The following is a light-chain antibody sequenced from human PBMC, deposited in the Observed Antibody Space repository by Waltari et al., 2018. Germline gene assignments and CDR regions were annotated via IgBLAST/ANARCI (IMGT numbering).Light chain of an antibody. CDR2: AAS. Sequence: DVQMTQSPSSLSASVGDRVSITCRASQDITTYLNWYQQKPGKAPKLLIYAASNLQSGVPSGFSGSGSGTHFTLTINSLQPEDFATYFCQQSYITPWTFGQGTKVDIK. V-gene: IGKV1-39*01. CDR3: QQSYITPWT. CDR1: QDITTY. J-gene: IGKJ1*01.